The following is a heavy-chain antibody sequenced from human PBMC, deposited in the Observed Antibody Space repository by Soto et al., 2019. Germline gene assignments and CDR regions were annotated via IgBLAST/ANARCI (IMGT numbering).Heavy chain of an antibody. CDR1: GHSFTGNY. CDR2: INPNSGDT. D-gene: IGHD3-3*01. J-gene: IGHJ6*02. CDR3: ARSVIRFLEWVPDNYSFGMDL. V-gene: IGHV1-2*02. Sequence: QVQLVQSGAELKKPGASVKVSCKASGHSFTGNYMHWVRQAPRQGLEWMGWINPNSGDTNYAQKFQGRVNLTRDTSIRTVYVELSSLRADDTAVYYCARSVIRFLEWVPDNYSFGMDLWGQGTAVTVSS.